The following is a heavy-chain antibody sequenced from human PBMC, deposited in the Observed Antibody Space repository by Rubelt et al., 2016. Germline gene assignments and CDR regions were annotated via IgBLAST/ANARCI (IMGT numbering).Heavy chain of an antibody. J-gene: IGHJ4*02. CDR1: GYTFTSYD. V-gene: IGHV1-8*01. CDR3: LPAAMNY. CDR2: MNPNSGNT. D-gene: IGHD2-2*01. Sequence: QVQLVQSGAEVKKPGASVKVSCKASGYTFTSYDINWVRQATGQGLEWMGWMNPNSGNTGHAQKSKGKGTLTRKTAISTAYMELSSLRSEDTAVYYCLPAAMNYWGQGTLVTVSS.